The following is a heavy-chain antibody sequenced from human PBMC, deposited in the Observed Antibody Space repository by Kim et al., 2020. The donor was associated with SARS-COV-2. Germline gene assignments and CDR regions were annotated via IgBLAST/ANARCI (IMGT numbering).Heavy chain of an antibody. V-gene: IGHV4-59*08. Sequence: SETLSLTCTVSCGSISRYYWSWIRQPPGKGLEWIGYIYYSGSTNYNPSLKSRVTISVDTSKNQFSLKLSSVTAADTAVYYCARRALGYCSGGNCYSAYDYWGQGTLVTVSS. J-gene: IGHJ4*02. CDR1: CGSISRYY. CDR3: ARRALGYCSGGNCYSAYDY. CDR2: IYYSGST. D-gene: IGHD2-15*01.